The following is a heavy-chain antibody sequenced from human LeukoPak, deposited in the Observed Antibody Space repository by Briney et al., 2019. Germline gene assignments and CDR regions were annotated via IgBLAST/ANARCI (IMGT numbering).Heavy chain of an antibody. CDR2: IYYSGST. CDR1: GGSISSYY. V-gene: IGHV4-59*01. Sequence: SETLSLTCTVSGGSISSYYWSWIRQPPGKGLERIGYIYYSGSTNYNPSPKSRVTISVDTSKNQFSLDLSSVTAADTAVYYCARARYNWFDPWGQGTLVAVSS. CDR3: ARARYNWFDP. J-gene: IGHJ5*02.